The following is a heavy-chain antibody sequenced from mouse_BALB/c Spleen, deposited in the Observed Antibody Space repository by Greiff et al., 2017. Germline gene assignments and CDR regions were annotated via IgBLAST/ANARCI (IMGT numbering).Heavy chain of an antibody. CDR2: ISSGSSTI. D-gene: IGHD1-1*01. Sequence: DVHLVESGGGLVQPGGSRKLSCAASGFTFSSFGMHWVRQAPEKGLEWVAYISSGSSTIYYADTVKGRFTISRDNPKNTLFLQMTSLRSEDTAMYYCARKGDYYGSSPYYAMDYWGQGTSVTVSS. CDR3: ARKGDYYGSSPYYAMDY. J-gene: IGHJ4*01. V-gene: IGHV5-17*02. CDR1: GFTFSSFG.